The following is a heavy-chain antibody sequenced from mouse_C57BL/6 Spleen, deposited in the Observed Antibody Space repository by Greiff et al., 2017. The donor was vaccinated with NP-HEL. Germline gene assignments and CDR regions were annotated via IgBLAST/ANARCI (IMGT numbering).Heavy chain of an antibody. Sequence: QVQLKESGPELVKPGASVKISCKASGYAFSSSWMNWVKQRPGKGLEWIGRIYPGDGDTNYNGKFKGKATLTADKSSSTAYMQLSSLTSEDSAVYFCARSSGYKAMDYWGQGTSVTVSS. CDR3: ARSSGYKAMDY. CDR2: IYPGDGDT. V-gene: IGHV1-82*01. CDR1: GYAFSSSW. D-gene: IGHD3-2*02. J-gene: IGHJ4*01.